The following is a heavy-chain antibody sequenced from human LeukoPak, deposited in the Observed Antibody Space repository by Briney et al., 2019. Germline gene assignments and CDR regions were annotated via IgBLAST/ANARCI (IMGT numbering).Heavy chain of an antibody. D-gene: IGHD1-1*01. J-gene: IGHJ4*02. CDR2: ISSSSSYI. CDR1: GFTFDDYG. V-gene: IGHV3-21*01. Sequence: GGSLRLSCAASGFTFDDYGMSWVRQAPGKGLEWVSSISSSSSYIYYADSVKGRFTISRDNAKNSLYLQMNSLRAEDTAVYYCARVRGQNWNDFDYWGQGTLVTVSS. CDR3: ARVRGQNWNDFDY.